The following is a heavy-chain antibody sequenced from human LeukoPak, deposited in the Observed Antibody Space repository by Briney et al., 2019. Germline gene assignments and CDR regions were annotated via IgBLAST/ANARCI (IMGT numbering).Heavy chain of an antibody. Sequence: GGSLRLSCAASGFTFSSYAMHWVRQAPGKGLEWVAVIWYDGSNKYYADSVKGRFTISRDNSKNTLYLQMNSLRAEDTAVYYCARETDHQTYYYDSSGYYPPLDYWGQGTLVTVSS. CDR2: IWYDGSNK. J-gene: IGHJ4*02. CDR1: GFTFSSYA. CDR3: ARETDHQTYYYDSSGYYPPLDY. D-gene: IGHD3-22*01. V-gene: IGHV3-33*08.